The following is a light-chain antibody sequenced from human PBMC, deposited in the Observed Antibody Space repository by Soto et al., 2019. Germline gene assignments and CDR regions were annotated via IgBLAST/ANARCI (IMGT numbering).Light chain of an antibody. CDR3: QVWHTSSDHHVV. CDR2: DDS. CDR1: NMGSKT. J-gene: IGLJ2*01. V-gene: IGLV3-21*02. Sequence: SYELTQPPSVSVAPGQTATISCGGNNMGSKTLHWYQQKPGQAPVLVAYDDSDRPSGIPERFSGSNSGNTATLTISGVEAGYEADYYCQVWHTSSDHHVVFGGGTEVTVL.